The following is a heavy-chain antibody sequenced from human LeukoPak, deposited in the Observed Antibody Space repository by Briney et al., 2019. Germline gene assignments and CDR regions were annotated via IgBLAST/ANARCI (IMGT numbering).Heavy chain of an antibody. CDR2: IHHSGST. Sequence: SETLSLTCAVYGGSLSGYYWAWIRQPPGKGLEWIGEIHHSGSTNYNPSLKGRATISVDTSKNQLSLKLSPVTAADTSVYYCARGNILTGYCFDYWGQGTLVTVSS. CDR1: GGSLSGYY. CDR3: ARGNILTGYCFDY. D-gene: IGHD3-9*01. J-gene: IGHJ4*02. V-gene: IGHV4-34*01.